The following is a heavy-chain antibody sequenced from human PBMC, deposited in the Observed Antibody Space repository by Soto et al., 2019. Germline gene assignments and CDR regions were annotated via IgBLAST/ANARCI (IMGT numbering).Heavy chain of an antibody. CDR2: ISYDGSNK. Sequence: GGSLRLSCAASGFPFSSYAMHWVRQAPGKGLEWVAVISYDGSNKYYADSVKGRFTISRDNSKNTLYLQMNSLRAEDTAVYYCARDLRPDYWGQGTLVTVSS. CDR1: GFPFSSYA. CDR3: ARDLRPDY. J-gene: IGHJ4*02. V-gene: IGHV3-30-3*01.